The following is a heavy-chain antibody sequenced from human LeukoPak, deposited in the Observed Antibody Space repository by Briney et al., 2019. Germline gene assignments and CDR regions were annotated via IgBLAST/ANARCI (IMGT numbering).Heavy chain of an antibody. Sequence: GGSLRLSCAASGFTFSSYSMNWVRQAPGKGLEWVSYISSSSSTIYYADSVKGRFTISRDNAKNSLYLQMNSLRAEDTAVYYCARVGGYFDWLLDYWGQGTLVTVSS. V-gene: IGHV3-48*01. D-gene: IGHD3-9*01. CDR2: ISSSSSTI. CDR1: GFTFSSYS. CDR3: ARVGGYFDWLLDY. J-gene: IGHJ4*02.